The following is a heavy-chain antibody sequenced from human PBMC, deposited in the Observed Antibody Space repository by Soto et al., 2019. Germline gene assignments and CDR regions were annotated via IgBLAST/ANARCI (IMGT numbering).Heavy chain of an antibody. J-gene: IGHJ6*02. V-gene: IGHV4-61*01. CDR2: TFVTGAT. CDR1: GEALGSGQSY. Sequence: QVPLQESGPGLVKSSETLSLICFVSGEALGSGQSYWNWIRQAPGKGLERIGQTFVTGATKYSASLKGRVTMSVDTSKSQISLTLTSVTAADSATYFCARGRSDSAGSSFGRRMDVWGQGTTVTVSS. D-gene: IGHD3-10*01. CDR3: ARGRSDSAGSSFGRRMDV.